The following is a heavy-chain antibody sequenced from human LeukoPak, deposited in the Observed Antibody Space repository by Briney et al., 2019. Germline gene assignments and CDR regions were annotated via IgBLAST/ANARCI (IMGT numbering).Heavy chain of an antibody. Sequence: TSETLSLTCTVSGGSISSYYWSWIRQPPGKGLEWVGYVYYSGRTNYNPSLKSRVTISVDTSKKQFPLKLSSVTAAATAVYYCARRCSSATCYTDAFDIWGQGTMVTVSS. D-gene: IGHD2-2*02. CDR2: VYYSGRT. J-gene: IGHJ3*02. CDR1: GGSISSYY. CDR3: ARRCSSATCYTDAFDI. V-gene: IGHV4-59*08.